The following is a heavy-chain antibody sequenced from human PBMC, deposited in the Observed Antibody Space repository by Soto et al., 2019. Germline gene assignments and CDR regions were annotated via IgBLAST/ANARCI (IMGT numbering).Heavy chain of an antibody. D-gene: IGHD4-17*01. V-gene: IGHV3-30*18. CDR3: AKAPFPYGDYGRGWFDP. CDR2: ISYDGSNK. Sequence: QVQLVESGGGVVQPGRSLRLSCAASGFTFSSYGMHWVRQAPGKGLEWVAVISYDGSNKYYADSVKGRFTISRDNSKNTLYLQMNSLRAEDTAVYYCAKAPFPYGDYGRGWFDPWGQGTLVTVSS. J-gene: IGHJ5*02. CDR1: GFTFSSYG.